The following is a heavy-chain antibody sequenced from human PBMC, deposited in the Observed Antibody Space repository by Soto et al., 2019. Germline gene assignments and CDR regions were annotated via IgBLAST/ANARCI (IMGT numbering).Heavy chain of an antibody. D-gene: IGHD6-6*01. CDR1: GFTFDDYA. Sequence: EVQLVESGGGLVQPGRSLRLSCAASGFTFDDYAMDWVRQAPGKGLEWVSGISWNSGSIGYADSVKGRFTISRDNAKNSLYLQMNSLRAEDTALYYCAKDIDSSSAFDYWGQGTLVTVSS. CDR2: ISWNSGSI. J-gene: IGHJ4*02. CDR3: AKDIDSSSAFDY. V-gene: IGHV3-9*01.